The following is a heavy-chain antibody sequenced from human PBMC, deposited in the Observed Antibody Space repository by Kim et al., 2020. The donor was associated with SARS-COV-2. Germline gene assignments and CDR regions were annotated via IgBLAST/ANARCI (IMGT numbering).Heavy chain of an antibody. D-gene: IGHD5-18*01. Sequence: YYADSVKGRFTISRHNSKNTLYLQMNSLRAEDTAVYYCARVDTAMVYFDYWGQGTLVTVSS. J-gene: IGHJ4*02. V-gene: IGHV3-53*04. CDR3: ARVDTAMVYFDY.